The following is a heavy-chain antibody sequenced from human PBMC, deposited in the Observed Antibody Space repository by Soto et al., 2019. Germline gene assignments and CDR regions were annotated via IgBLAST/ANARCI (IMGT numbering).Heavy chain of an antibody. CDR3: ATWRTYSGSYCFDY. J-gene: IGHJ4*02. D-gene: IGHD1-26*01. V-gene: IGHV1-69*06. CDR1: GGTFKTYT. Sequence: QVQLVQSGAEVKKPGSSVKVSCEASGGTFKTYTINWVRQAPGQGLEWIGQIIPMYDSANYAQSFQDRVTISADKSTNTAYMELRSLRSEDTALYYCATWRTYSGSYCFDYWGQGTLVSVSS. CDR2: IIPMYDSA.